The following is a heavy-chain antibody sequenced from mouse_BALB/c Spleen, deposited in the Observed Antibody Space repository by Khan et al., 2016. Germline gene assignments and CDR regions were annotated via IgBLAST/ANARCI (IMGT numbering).Heavy chain of an antibody. CDR3: ARRDYRYDKDY. D-gene: IGHD2-14*01. CDR2: INTETGEP. V-gene: IGHV9-2-1*01. CDR1: GYTFTDYS. Sequence: QIQLVQSGPELKKPGETVKISCKASGYTFTDYSMHWVKQAPGKGLKWMGWINTETGEPTYADDFKGRFAFSLETSANTAYLQINNLKNEDTATYYCARRDYRYDKDYWGQGTTLTVSS. J-gene: IGHJ2*01.